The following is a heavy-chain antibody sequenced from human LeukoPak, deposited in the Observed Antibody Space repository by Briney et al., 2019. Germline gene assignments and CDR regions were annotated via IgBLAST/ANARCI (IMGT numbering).Heavy chain of an antibody. CDR3: ARDEIAAAYGTNWFDP. J-gene: IGHJ5*02. CDR1: GYTFTSYY. CDR2: INPSGGST. D-gene: IGHD6-13*01. V-gene: IGHV1-46*01. Sequence: ALVKVSCKASGYTFTSYYMHWVRQAPGQGLEWMGIINPSGGSTSYAQKFQGRVTMTRDTSTSTVYMELSSLRSEDTAVYYCARDEIAAAYGTNWFDPWGQGTLVTVSS.